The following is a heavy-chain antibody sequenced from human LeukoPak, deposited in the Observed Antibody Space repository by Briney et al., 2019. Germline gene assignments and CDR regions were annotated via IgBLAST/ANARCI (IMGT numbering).Heavy chain of an antibody. Sequence: SETLSLTCSVSGGSMSSSTNYWGWIRQPPGKGLEWIGCISYSERTYYNPSHKSRVTISEDTSKNQFSLKLSSVTAADTAVYYCATTSYYVSDYWGQGTLVSVSS. J-gene: IGHJ4*02. CDR2: ISYSERT. CDR1: GGSMSSSTNY. V-gene: IGHV4-39*01. D-gene: IGHD2-2*01. CDR3: ATTSYYVSDY.